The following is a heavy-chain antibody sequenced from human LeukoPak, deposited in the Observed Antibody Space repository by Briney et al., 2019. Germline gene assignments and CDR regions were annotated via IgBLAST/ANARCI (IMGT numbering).Heavy chain of an antibody. V-gene: IGHV3-23*01. CDR2: ISGSGGST. J-gene: IGHJ4*02. D-gene: IGHD3-3*01. CDR1: GFTFSSYA. CDR3: AKDRALAAYDFWSGYYDYDY. Sequence: GGSLGLSCAASGFTFSSYAMSWVRQAPGKGLEWVSAISGSGGSTYYADSVKGRFTISRDNSKNTLYLQMNSLRAEDTAVYYCAKDRALAAYDFWSGYYDYDYWGQGTLVTVSS.